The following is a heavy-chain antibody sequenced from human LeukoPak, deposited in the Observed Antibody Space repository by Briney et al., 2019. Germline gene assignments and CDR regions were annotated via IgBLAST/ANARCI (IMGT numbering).Heavy chain of an antibody. V-gene: IGHV3-11*01. Sequence: GGSLRLSCAASGFTFSDYYMSWIRQAPGKGLEWVSYISGSGSTIYYADSVKGRFTISRDNAKNSLYLQMNSLRAEDTAVYYCARDMGYCSGGSCYNWFDPWGQGTLVTVSS. CDR2: ISGSGSTI. J-gene: IGHJ5*02. D-gene: IGHD2-15*01. CDR1: GFTFSDYY. CDR3: ARDMGYCSGGSCYNWFDP.